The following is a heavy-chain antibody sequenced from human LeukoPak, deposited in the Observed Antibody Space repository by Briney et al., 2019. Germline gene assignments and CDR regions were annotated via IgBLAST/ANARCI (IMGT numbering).Heavy chain of an antibody. J-gene: IGHJ4*02. CDR2: INSDGTST. Sequence: PGGSLRLSCAASGFTFSIYWMHWVRQAPGKGLVWVSRINSDGTSTTYADSVKGRFTISRDNAKNTLFLQMSSLRAEDTAVYYCVYGSSWYFDCWGQGTLVTVSS. CDR1: GFTFSIYW. D-gene: IGHD6-13*01. CDR3: VYGSSWYFDC. V-gene: IGHV3-74*01.